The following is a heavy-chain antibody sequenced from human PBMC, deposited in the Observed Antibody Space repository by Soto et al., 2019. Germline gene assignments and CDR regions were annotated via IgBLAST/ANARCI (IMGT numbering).Heavy chain of an antibody. CDR1: GFTFSSYE. Sequence: LRLSCAASGFTFSSYEMNWVRQAPGKGLEWVSYISSSGSTIYYADSVKGRFTISRDNAKNSLYLQMNSLRAEDTAVYYCAVYDSSGLVRWGQGTLVTVSS. CDR2: ISSSGSTI. D-gene: IGHD3-22*01. V-gene: IGHV3-48*03. CDR3: AVYDSSGLVR. J-gene: IGHJ1*01.